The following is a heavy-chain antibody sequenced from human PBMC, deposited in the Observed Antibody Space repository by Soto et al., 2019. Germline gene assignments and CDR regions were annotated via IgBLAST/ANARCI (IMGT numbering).Heavy chain of an antibody. CDR3: ARDQPIQGAAINYGMDV. Sequence: QVQLVQSGAEVKRPGASVKVSSKATGYTFTSYGISWVRQAPGQGLEWMGWISAYNGNTNYAQKLQGRVTMTTDTSTSTAYMELRSLRSDDTAVYYCARDQPIQGAAINYGMDVWGQGTTVTVSS. V-gene: IGHV1-18*01. CDR2: ISAYNGNT. CDR1: GYTFTSYG. J-gene: IGHJ6*02. D-gene: IGHD6-25*01.